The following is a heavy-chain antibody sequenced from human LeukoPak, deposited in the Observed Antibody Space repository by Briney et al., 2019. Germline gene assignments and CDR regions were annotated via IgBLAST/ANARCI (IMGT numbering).Heavy chain of an antibody. J-gene: IGHJ5*02. CDR3: ARDGGSSGAPFDP. V-gene: IGHV1-46*01. CDR1: GYTFTGYY. D-gene: IGHD3-22*01. CDR2: INPSGGST. Sequence: ASVKVSCKASGYTFTGYYMHWVRQAPGQGLEWMGIINPSGGSTSYAQKFQGRVTMTRDTSTSTVYMELSSLRSEDAAVYYCARDGGSSGAPFDPWGQGTLVTVSS.